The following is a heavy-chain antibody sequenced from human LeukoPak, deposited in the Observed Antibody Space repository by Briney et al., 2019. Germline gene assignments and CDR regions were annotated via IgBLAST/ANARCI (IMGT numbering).Heavy chain of an antibody. J-gene: IGHJ6*03. D-gene: IGHD3-9*01. V-gene: IGHV3-48*03. CDR1: GFTFSSYE. Sequence: PGGSLRLSCAASGFTFSSYEMNWVRQAPGKGLEWVSYISSSGSTIYYADSVKGRFTISRDNAKNSLYLQMNSLRAEDTAVYYCARPPYFDYYYYMDVWGKGTTVTVSS. CDR3: ARPPYFDYYYYMDV. CDR2: ISSSGSTI.